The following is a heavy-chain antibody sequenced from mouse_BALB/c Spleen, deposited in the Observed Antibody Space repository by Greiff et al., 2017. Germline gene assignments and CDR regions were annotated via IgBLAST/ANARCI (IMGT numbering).Heavy chain of an antibody. D-gene: IGHD1-1*01. CDR2: IWGDGST. Sequence: VKLVESGPGLVAPSQSLSITCTVSGFSLTGYGVNWVRQPPGKGLEWLGMIWGDGSTDYNSALKSRLSISKDNSKSQVFLKMNSLQTDDTARYYCARTTVVDYYAMDYWGQGTSVTVSS. CDR1: GFSLTGYG. CDR3: ARTTVVDYYAMDY. V-gene: IGHV2-6-7*01. J-gene: IGHJ4*01.